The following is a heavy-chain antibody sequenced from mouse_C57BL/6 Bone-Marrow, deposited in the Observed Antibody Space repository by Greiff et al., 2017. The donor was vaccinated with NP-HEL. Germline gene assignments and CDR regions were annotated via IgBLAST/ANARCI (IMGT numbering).Heavy chain of an antibody. J-gene: IGHJ3*01. Sequence: VQLKESGPELVKPGDSVKISCKASGYSFTGYFMNWVMQSHGKSLEWIGRINPYNGDTFYNQKFKGKATLTVDKSSSTAHMELRSLTSEDSAVYYCANYYGSSSWFAYWGQGTLVTVSA. D-gene: IGHD1-1*01. CDR1: GYSFTGYF. CDR2: INPYNGDT. V-gene: IGHV1-20*01. CDR3: ANYYGSSSWFAY.